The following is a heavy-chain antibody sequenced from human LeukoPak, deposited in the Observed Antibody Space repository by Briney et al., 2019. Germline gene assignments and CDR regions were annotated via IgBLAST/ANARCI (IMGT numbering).Heavy chain of an antibody. J-gene: IGHJ4*02. Sequence: GASVKVSCKASGYTFTSYDISWVRQAPGQGLEWMGWISAYNGNTNYAQKLQGRVTLSTDTSTSTAYMELRSLTSDDTAVYYCAREESIGRYQFLHDYWGQGTLVTVSS. D-gene: IGHD1-26*01. CDR1: GYTFTSYD. V-gene: IGHV1-18*01. CDR3: AREESIGRYQFLHDY. CDR2: ISAYNGNT.